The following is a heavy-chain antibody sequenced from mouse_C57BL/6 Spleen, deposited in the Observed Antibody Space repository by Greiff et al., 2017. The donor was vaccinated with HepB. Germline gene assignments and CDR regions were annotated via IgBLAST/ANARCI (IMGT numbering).Heavy chain of an antibody. J-gene: IGHJ2*01. CDR1: GYTFTDYY. D-gene: IGHD2-4*01. CDR3: ARSRGDYGIDY. Sequence: VQLQQSGPVLVKPGASVKMSCKASGYTFTDYYMNWVKQSHGKSLEWIGVINPYNGGTSYNQKFKGKATLTVDKSSSTAYMELNSLTSEDSAVYYCARSRGDYGIDYWGQGTTLTVSS. CDR2: INPYNGGT. V-gene: IGHV1-19*01.